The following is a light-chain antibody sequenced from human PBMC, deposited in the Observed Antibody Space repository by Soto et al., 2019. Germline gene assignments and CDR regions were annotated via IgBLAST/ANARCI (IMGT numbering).Light chain of an antibody. CDR2: GAS. CDR1: QSGSSD. J-gene: IGKJ2*01. CDR3: QQYNNWPPYT. Sequence: MTLSPATLSVSPGDRVTLSGRASQSGSSDLAWYQQRPGQAPRRLIYGASTTATGIPARFSGTGSGTEFTPTISSLQSEDFAIYYCQQYNNWPPYTLGQGTKVDI. V-gene: IGKV3-15*01.